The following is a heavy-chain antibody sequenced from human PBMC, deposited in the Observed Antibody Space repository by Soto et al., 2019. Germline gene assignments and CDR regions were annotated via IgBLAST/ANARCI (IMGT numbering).Heavy chain of an antibody. J-gene: IGHJ4*02. D-gene: IGHD5-18*01. Sequence: LSLTCTVSGGSISINDYYWAWLRQPPGKRLEWIGSISYSGSTYYNPSLKSRITISVDTSRNEFSLRLSSVTAADTAVYYCARGYGRNFDYWGQGTLVTVSS. V-gene: IGHV4-39*01. CDR2: ISYSGST. CDR1: GGSISINDYY. CDR3: ARGYGRNFDY.